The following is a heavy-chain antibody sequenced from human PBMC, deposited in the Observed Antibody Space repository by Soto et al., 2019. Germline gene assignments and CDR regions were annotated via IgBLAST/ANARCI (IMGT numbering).Heavy chain of an antibody. Sequence: QVQLVESGGGVVQPGRSLRLSCAASGFTFSSYGMHWVRQAPGKGLEWVAVIWYDGSNKYYADSVKGRFTISRDNSKNTLYLEMNSLRAEDTAVYYCARDQSLPPYAIDDYYCMDVWGQGTTVTVSS. V-gene: IGHV3-33*01. CDR1: GFTFSSYG. CDR3: ARDQSLPPYAIDDYYCMDV. J-gene: IGHJ6*02. CDR2: IWYDGSNK. D-gene: IGHD2-2*01.